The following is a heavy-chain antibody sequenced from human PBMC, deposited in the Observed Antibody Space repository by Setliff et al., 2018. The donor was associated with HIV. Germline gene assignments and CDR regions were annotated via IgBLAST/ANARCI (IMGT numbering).Heavy chain of an antibody. D-gene: IGHD6-13*01. CDR3: ARDRSSWGTDAFDI. J-gene: IGHJ3*02. Sequence: ASVKVSCKASGYSFINYGISWVRQAPGQGLEWMGWISAYTGHTDYASRLLGRVTLTTDTSTSTAYMELRSLRSDDTAVYYYARDRSSWGTDAFDIWGQGTMVTVSS. V-gene: IGHV1-18*01. CDR2: ISAYTGHT. CDR1: GYSFINYG.